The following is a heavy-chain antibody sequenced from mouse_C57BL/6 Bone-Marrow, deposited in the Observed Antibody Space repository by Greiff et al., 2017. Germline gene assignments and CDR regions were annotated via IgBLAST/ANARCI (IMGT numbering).Heavy chain of an antibody. V-gene: IGHV1-64*01. D-gene: IGHD2-4*01. CDR2: IHPNSGST. J-gene: IGHJ2*01. Sequence: VQLQQPGAELVKPGASVKLSCKASGNTFTSYWMHWVKQRPGPGLEWIGMIHPNSGSTNYNEKFKSKATLTVDKSSSTAYMQLSSLTSEDSAVYYCARNYDYGVWDYWGQGTTLTVAS. CDR1: GNTFTSYW. CDR3: ARNYDYGVWDY.